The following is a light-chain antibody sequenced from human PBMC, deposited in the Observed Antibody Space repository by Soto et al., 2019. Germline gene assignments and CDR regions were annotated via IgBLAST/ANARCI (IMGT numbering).Light chain of an antibody. CDR2: GAS. Sequence: EIVMTQSPATLSMSPGERATLSCRASQSVRSNLAWYHQKPGQAPRLLIYGASSRATGIPDRFSGSGSGTDFTLTISRLEPEDFALYYCQQYHTSPLTFGQGTKVDIK. J-gene: IGKJ1*01. V-gene: IGKV3-20*01. CDR1: QSVRSN. CDR3: QQYHTSPLT.